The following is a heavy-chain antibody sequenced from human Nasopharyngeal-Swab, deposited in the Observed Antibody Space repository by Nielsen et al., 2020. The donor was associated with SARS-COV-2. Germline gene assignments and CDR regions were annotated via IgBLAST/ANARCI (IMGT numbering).Heavy chain of an antibody. CDR3: ARDRFWTGAFDI. V-gene: IGHV1-46*01. CDR1: GYTFTSYY. D-gene: IGHD1-1*01. CDR2: INPSGGST. Sequence: ASVKVSCKASGYTFTSYYMHWVRQAPGQGLEWMGIINPSGGSTSYAQKFQGRVTMTRDTSTSTVYMELNSLRSEDTAVYYCARDRFWTGAFDIWGQGTMVTVSS. J-gene: IGHJ3*02.